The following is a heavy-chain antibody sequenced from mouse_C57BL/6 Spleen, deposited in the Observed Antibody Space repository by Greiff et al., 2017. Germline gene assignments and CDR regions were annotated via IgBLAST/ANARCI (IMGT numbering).Heavy chain of an antibody. CDR1: GFTFSDYY. CDR2: ISNGGGST. CDR3: ARHGTGTPMDY. D-gene: IGHD4-1*01. J-gene: IGHJ4*01. V-gene: IGHV5-12*01. Sequence: EVKLVESGGGLVQPGGSLKLSCAASGFTFSDYYMYWVRQTPEKRLEWVAYISNGGGSTYYPDTVKGRFTISRDNAKNTLYLQMSRLKSEDTAMYYCARHGTGTPMDYWGQGTSVTVSS.